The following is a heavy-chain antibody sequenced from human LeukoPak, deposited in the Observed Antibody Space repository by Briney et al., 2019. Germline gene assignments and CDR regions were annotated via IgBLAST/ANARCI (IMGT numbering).Heavy chain of an antibody. CDR1: GGSISSGGYS. Sequence: PSETLSLTCTVSGGSISSGGYSWSWIRQHPGKGLEWLGYIHYSGRAYYSPSLKSRLTILVDTSKNQFSLKLSSVTAADMAVYYCARQVGVNGYNWFDPWGQGTLVTVSS. CDR3: ARQVGVNGYNWFDP. V-gene: IGHV4-31*03. CDR2: IHYSGRA. D-gene: IGHD1-26*01. J-gene: IGHJ5*02.